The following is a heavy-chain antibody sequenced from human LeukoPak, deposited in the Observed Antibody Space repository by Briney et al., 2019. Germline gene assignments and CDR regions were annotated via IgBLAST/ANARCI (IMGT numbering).Heavy chain of an antibody. J-gene: IGHJ3*01. CDR2: ISNTAGFT. D-gene: IGHD2-15*01. CDR1: GFTFSDYS. V-gene: IGHV3-23*01. CDR3: AKSNYYCSDSCQPDDAFDV. Sequence: PGGSLRLSCAASGFTFSDYSMNWVRQVPGKGLEWVSGISNTAGFTYYADSVKGRFTISRDNSKNTLYLQLNSLRAEDTAVYYCAKSNYYCSDSCQPDDAFDVWGQGTMVTVSS.